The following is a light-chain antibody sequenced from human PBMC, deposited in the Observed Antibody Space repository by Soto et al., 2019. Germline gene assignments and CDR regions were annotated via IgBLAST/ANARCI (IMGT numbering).Light chain of an antibody. CDR1: QSVSGN. J-gene: IGKJ1*01. Sequence: EIVMTQSPATLSVSPGERATLSCRASQSVSGNLAWYQQKPGQAPRLLIYGASTRATGIPARFSGSGSGTEFTPTISSLQSEDFSVYYCQQYNNWPPGTFGQGTKVEIK. CDR2: GAS. CDR3: QQYNNWPPGT. V-gene: IGKV3-15*01.